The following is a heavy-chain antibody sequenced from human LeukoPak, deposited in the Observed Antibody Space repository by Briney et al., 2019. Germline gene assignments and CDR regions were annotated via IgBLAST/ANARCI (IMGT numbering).Heavy chain of an antibody. CDR2: IWYDESNK. D-gene: IGHD6-13*01. CDR1: GFTFSDHY. CDR3: ARDGFSSSWYGRALDY. J-gene: IGHJ4*02. Sequence: PGGSLRLSCAASGFTFSDHYMDWVRQAPGKGLEWVAVIWYDESNKYYADSVKGRFTISRDNSRNTLYLQMNSLRAEDTAVYYCARDGFSSSWYGRALDYWGQGTLVTVSS. V-gene: IGHV3-33*08.